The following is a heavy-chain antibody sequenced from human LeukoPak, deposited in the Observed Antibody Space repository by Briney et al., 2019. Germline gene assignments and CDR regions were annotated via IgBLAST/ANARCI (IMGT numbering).Heavy chain of an antibody. Sequence: GGSLRLSCAASGIIFSNYWMHWVRQAPGKGLVWVSRINRGGSSTSYADSVKGRFTISRDNAKNSLFLQMNSLRAEDTAVYYCARVLRYCSGGNCYSGGLGYMDVWGKGTTVTISS. CDR3: ARVLRYCSGGNCYSGGLGYMDV. J-gene: IGHJ6*03. CDR1: GIIFSNYW. V-gene: IGHV3-74*01. D-gene: IGHD2-15*01. CDR2: INRGGSST.